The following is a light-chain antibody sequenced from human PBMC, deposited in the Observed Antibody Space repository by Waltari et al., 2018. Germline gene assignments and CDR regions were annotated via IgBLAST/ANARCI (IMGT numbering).Light chain of an antibody. J-gene: IGLJ2*01. CDR1: SLRTYS. Sequence: SSELPQDPAVSVALGQTVRITCQGDSLRTYSPHWYQQRPGQAPILVLFSTDDRPSGIPDRFSGSSSRDTASLTITGTQAEDEADYYCASRDPTANAVVFGGGTKLTVL. CDR3: ASRDPTANAVV. V-gene: IGLV3-19*01. CDR2: STD.